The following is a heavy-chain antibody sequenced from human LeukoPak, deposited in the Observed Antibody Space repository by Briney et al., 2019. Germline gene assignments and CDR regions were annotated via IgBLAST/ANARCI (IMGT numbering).Heavy chain of an antibody. D-gene: IGHD2-2*01. J-gene: IGHJ3*02. V-gene: IGHV4-61*02. CDR3: ARVPPQYCSSTSCYWSRAFDI. CDR2: IYTSGST. CDR1: GGSISSGSYY. Sequence: SQTLSLTCTVSGGSISSGSYYWSWIRQPAGKGLEWIGRIYTSGSTNYNPSLKSRVTISVDTSKNQFSLKLSSVTAADTAVYYCARVPPQYCSSTSCYWSRAFDIWGQGAMVTVSS.